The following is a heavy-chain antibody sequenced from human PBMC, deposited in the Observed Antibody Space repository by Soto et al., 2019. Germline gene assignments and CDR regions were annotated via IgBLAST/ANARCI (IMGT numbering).Heavy chain of an antibody. D-gene: IGHD3-3*01. Sequence: GGSLRLSCAASGFTFSSYSMNWVRQAPGKGLEWVSYISSSSSTIYYADSVKGRFTISRDNAKNSLYLQMNSLRDEDTAVYYCARAYYHFWSGYDYGMDVCGQGTTVTVSS. CDR2: ISSSSSTI. CDR3: ARAYYHFWSGYDYGMDV. V-gene: IGHV3-48*02. J-gene: IGHJ6*02. CDR1: GFTFSSYS.